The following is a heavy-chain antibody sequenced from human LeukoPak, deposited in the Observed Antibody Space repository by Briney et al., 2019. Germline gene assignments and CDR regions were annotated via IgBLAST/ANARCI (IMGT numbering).Heavy chain of an antibody. CDR3: ARVNGISGYDRGGQFDY. CDR1: GGSTSSGGYY. J-gene: IGHJ4*02. V-gene: IGHV4-31*03. CDR2: IYYSGST. Sequence: SQTLSLTCTVSGGSTSSGGYYWSWIRQHPGKGLEWIGYIYYSGSTYYNPSLKSRVTISVDTSKNQFSLKLSSVTAADTAVYYCARVNGISGYDRGGQFDYWGQGTLVTVSS. D-gene: IGHD5-12*01.